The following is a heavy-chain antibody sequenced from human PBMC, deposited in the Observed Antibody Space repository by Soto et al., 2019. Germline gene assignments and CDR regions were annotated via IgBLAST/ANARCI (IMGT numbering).Heavy chain of an antibody. CDR3: ARGGYGDYADY. Sequence: EVQLVESGGDLVQPGGSLRLSCAASGFTFSSYGMHWVRQAPGKGLEYVSAISSNGGSTYYANSVKGRFTISRDNSKNTRYLQMGSLRAGDMAVWYCARGGYGDYADYWGQGTLVTVSS. CDR2: ISSNGGST. J-gene: IGHJ4*02. CDR1: GFTFSSYG. D-gene: IGHD4-17*01. V-gene: IGHV3-64*01.